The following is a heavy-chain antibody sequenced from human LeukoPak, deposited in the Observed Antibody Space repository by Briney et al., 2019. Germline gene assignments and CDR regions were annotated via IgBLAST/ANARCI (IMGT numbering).Heavy chain of an antibody. V-gene: IGHV3-30*04. CDR1: GFTFSSYA. CDR2: ISYDGSNK. J-gene: IGHJ4*02. Sequence: PGGSLRLSCAASGFTFSSYAMHWVRQAPGKGLEWVAVISYDGSNKYYADSVKGRFTISRDNSKNTLYLQMNSLRAEDTAVYYCARADYQINFDYWGQGTPVTVSS. D-gene: IGHD2-2*01. CDR3: ARADYQINFDY.